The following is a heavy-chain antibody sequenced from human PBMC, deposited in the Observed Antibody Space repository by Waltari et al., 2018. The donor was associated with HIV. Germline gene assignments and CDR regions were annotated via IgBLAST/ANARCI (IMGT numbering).Heavy chain of an antibody. CDR3: ARVRSIMGRFLGFDY. CDR2: IYSSADA. V-gene: IGHV3-53*02. CDR1: GLSVSSNY. Sequence: EVQLVETGGGLIQPGGSLRLSCAASGLSVSSNYMNWVRQAPGQGLVGVSVIYSSADADYADFVNGRFTISRDKSKNTLYLQMNSLSAEDTAVYYCARVRSIMGRFLGFDYWGQGTLVTVSS. D-gene: IGHD3-3*02. J-gene: IGHJ4*02.